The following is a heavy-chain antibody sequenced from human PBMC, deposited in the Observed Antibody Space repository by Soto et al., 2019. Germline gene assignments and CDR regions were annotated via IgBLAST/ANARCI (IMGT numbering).Heavy chain of an antibody. Sequence: ASVKVSCKASGYTFTSYAMHWVRQAPGQRLEWMGWINAGNGNTKYSQKFQGRVTITRDTSASTAYMELSSLRSEDTAVYYCARGIYCSGGSYGNWFDPWGQGTLVTVSS. J-gene: IGHJ5*02. CDR2: INAGNGNT. CDR3: ARGIYCSGGSYGNWFDP. CDR1: GYTFTSYA. D-gene: IGHD2-15*01. V-gene: IGHV1-3*01.